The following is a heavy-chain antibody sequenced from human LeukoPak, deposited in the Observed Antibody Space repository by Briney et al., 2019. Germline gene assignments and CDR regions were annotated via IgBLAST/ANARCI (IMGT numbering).Heavy chain of an antibody. J-gene: IGHJ6*03. CDR3: ARRSTVTAYDFYYMDV. CDR2: IKEDGSEK. D-gene: IGHD4-17*01. Sequence: GGSLRLSCEASEFIFSGYWMTWVRQAPGKGLEWVANIKEDGSEKYYVDSVKGRFIISRNNANKSLYLQMNSLRAEDTAVYYCARRSTVTAYDFYYMDVWGKGTTVIVPS. V-gene: IGHV3-7*01. CDR1: EFIFSGYW.